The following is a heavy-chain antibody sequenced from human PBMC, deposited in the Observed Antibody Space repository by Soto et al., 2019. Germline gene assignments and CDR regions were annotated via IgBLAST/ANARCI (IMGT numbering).Heavy chain of an antibody. CDR2: IYSSGSA. D-gene: IGHD3-3*01. CDR1: GGSVTSVSYY. J-gene: IGHJ5*02. Sequence: SETLSLTCTVSGGSVTSVSYYWGWLRQPPGKGLEWIGLIYSSGSAYYNPSLKSRVTMSVDRSKNRFSLNLTSVTAADKAVYFCARSFGVANVRFDPWGHGALVTVSS. CDR3: ARSFGVANVRFDP. V-gene: IGHV4-39*01.